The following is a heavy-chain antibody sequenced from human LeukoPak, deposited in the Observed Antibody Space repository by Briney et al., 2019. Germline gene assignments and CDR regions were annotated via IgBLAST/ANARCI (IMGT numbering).Heavy chain of an antibody. D-gene: IGHD6-19*01. CDR2: IYSGGST. CDR3: ARWFMWYSSGWYDYYFDY. J-gene: IGHJ4*02. Sequence: GGSLRLSCAASGFTVSSNYMSWVRQAPGKGLEWVPVIYSGGSTYYADSVKGRFTISRDNSKNTLYLQMNSLRAEDTAVYYCARWFMWYSSGWYDYYFDYWGQGTLVTVSS. CDR1: GFTVSSNY. V-gene: IGHV3-53*01.